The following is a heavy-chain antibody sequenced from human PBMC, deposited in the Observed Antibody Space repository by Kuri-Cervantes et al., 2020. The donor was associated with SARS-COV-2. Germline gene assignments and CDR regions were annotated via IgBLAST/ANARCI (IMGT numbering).Heavy chain of an antibody. V-gene: IGHV1-24*01. Sequence: ASVKVSCKVSGYTLTELSMHWVRQAPGKGLEWMGGFDPEDGETIYAQKFQGRVTMTRDTSISTAYMELSRLRSDDTAVYYCARDLEAVAGGAFDIWGQGTMVTVSS. D-gene: IGHD6-19*01. CDR2: FDPEDGET. CDR3: ARDLEAVAGGAFDI. J-gene: IGHJ3*02. CDR1: GYTLTELS.